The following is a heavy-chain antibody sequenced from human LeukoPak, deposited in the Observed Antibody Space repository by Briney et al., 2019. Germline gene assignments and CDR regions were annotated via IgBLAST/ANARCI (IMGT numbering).Heavy chain of an antibody. V-gene: IGHV3-74*01. CDR2: INSNGSST. CDR1: GFIFSSYW. J-gene: IGHJ4*02. D-gene: IGHD3-22*01. CDR3: AREIVSSDSFDN. Sequence: GGSLRLSCAASGFIFSSYWMHWVRQAPGKGLVWVSRINSNGSSTSYADSVKGRFTISRENAKNSLYLQMNSPRAVDTAVYYCAREIVSSDSFDNWGQGTLVTVSS.